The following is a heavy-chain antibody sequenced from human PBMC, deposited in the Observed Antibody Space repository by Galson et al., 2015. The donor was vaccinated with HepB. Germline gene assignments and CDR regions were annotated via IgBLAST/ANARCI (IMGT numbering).Heavy chain of an antibody. CDR2: ISSTSSNTV. J-gene: IGHJ4*02. CDR3: ARGGGLIDYGDPPVPSYAGGVDY. V-gene: IGHV3-48*01. CDR1: GFTFSAYS. Sequence: SLRLSCAASGFTFSAYSMNWVRQAPGKGLEWVSYISSTSSNTVRYAESVKGRFTISRDNSKNTLYLQMNSLRAEDTAVYYCARGGGLIDYGDPPVPSYAGGVDYWGQGTLVTVSS. D-gene: IGHD4-17*01.